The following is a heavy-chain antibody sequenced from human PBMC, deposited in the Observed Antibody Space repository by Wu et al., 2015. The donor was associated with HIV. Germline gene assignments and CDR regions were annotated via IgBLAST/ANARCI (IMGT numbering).Heavy chain of an antibody. J-gene: IGHJ6*03. D-gene: IGHD3-22*01. V-gene: IGHV1-2*02. CDR3: ARGPYIDYYDSPADYSYMDV. CDR1: GYTFTGYY. CDR2: INPNSGDT. Sequence: VQLVQSGAEVKKPGASVKVSCKASGYTFTGYYIHWVRQAPGQGLEWMGWINPNSGDTNYVQKFQGRVTMTRDTSISTVYMELSRLRSDDTAVYYCARGPYIDYYDSPADYSYMDVWGKGTTVTVSS.